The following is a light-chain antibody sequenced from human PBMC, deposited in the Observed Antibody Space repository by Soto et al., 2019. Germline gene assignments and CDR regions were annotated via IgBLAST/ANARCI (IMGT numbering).Light chain of an antibody. Sequence: EIVMTQSPATLSVSPVERVTLSFRASQSLTRNLAWYQQKPGQAPRLLIYGASSRATGIPDRFSGSGSGTDFTLTISSLEPEDSAVYYCQQRHMWPITFGQGTRLEIK. CDR2: GAS. J-gene: IGKJ5*01. CDR1: QSLTRN. CDR3: QQRHMWPIT. V-gene: IGKV3D-15*01.